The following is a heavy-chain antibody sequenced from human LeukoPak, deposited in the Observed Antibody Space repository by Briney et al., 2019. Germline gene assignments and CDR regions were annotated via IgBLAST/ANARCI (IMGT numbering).Heavy chain of an antibody. CDR3: ARGTDYSSSWLFDH. CDR1: GFKFSSHA. V-gene: IGHV3-23*01. CDR2: ISGTGANT. D-gene: IGHD6-13*01. Sequence: PGGSLRLSCAASGFKFSSHAMSWVRQAPGKGLEWVSTISGTGANTFYVDSVKGRFTISRDNSKNTLSLQMNSLTADDAAVYYCARGTDYSSSWLFDHWGQGILVTVSS. J-gene: IGHJ4*02.